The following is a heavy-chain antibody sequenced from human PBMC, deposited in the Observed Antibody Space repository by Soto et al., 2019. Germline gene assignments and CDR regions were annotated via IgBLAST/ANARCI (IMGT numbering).Heavy chain of an antibody. D-gene: IGHD3-10*01. J-gene: IGHJ3*02. V-gene: IGHV1-3*01. CDR1: GYTFTSYA. CDR2: INAGNGNT. Sequence: QVQLVQSGAEVKKPGASVKVSCKASGYTFTSYAMHWVRQAPGQRLEWMGWINAGNGNTKYSQKFQGRVTITRDTSASTAYMELSSLRSEDTAVYYCARDGGVLLWFGESHHDAFDIWGQGTMVTVSS. CDR3: ARDGGVLLWFGESHHDAFDI.